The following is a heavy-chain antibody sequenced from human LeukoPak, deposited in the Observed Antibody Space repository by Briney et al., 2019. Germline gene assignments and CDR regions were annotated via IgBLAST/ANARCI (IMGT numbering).Heavy chain of an antibody. V-gene: IGHV3-7*01. J-gene: IGHJ5*02. D-gene: IGHD6-13*01. Sequence: PGGSLRLSCAASGFTFSSYWMSWVRQAPGKGLEWVANIKQDGSDKYYVDSVKGRFTISRDNAKNSLYLQMNSLRAEDTAVYYCAREKIAAPNWFDPWGQGTLVTVSS. CDR2: IKQDGSDK. CDR1: GFTFSSYW. CDR3: AREKIAAPNWFDP.